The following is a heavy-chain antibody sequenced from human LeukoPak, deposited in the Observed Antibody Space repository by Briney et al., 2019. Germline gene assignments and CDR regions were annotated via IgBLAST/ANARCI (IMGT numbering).Heavy chain of an antibody. Sequence: GGSLRLSCAASGFTVSSSYMYWVRQAPGKGLEWVSFLYRGDSAIYAESVRGRFTISRDNSKNTLYLLMNNLIPEDTAVYYCAREVVSTPSYFDSWGQGTLVTVSS. V-gene: IGHV3-53*01. CDR2: LYRGDSA. CDR1: GFTVSSSY. CDR3: AREVVSTPSYFDS. D-gene: IGHD2-15*01. J-gene: IGHJ4*02.